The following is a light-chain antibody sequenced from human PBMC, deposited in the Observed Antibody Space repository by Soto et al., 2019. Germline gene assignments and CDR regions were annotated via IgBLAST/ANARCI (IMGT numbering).Light chain of an antibody. CDR3: QQSYNTPQT. CDR1: QSISSY. CDR2: ATS. Sequence: DLQMTQSPSSLSASVGDRVTITCRASQSISSYLNWYQQKPGKAPNLLIYATSSLQSGVPSRFSGSGSGTDFTLTISSLQPEDFATYYCQQSYNTPQTFGQGTKVEI. J-gene: IGKJ1*01. V-gene: IGKV1-39*01.